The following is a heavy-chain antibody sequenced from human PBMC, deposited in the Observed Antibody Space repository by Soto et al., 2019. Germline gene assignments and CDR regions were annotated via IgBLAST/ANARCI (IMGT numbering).Heavy chain of an antibody. Sequence: EVQLLESGGGLLQPGGSLRLSCAASGFTFSSYAMSWVRQAPGKGLEWVSAISGSGGSTYYADSVKGRFTISRDNSKNTLYLHMYSLRAEDTALYYCAKDIVTRIHPSDDYWGQGTLVTVSS. CDR2: ISGSGGST. CDR3: AKDIVTRIHPSDDY. V-gene: IGHV3-23*01. D-gene: IGHD5-18*01. CDR1: GFTFSSYA. J-gene: IGHJ4*02.